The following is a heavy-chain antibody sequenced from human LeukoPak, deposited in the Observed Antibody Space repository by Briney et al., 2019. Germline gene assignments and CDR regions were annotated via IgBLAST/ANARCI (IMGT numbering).Heavy chain of an antibody. V-gene: IGHV3-23*01. D-gene: IGHD3-22*01. CDR1: GFTFSSYA. CDR3: ADYYYDSSGYYHPDAFDI. Sequence: PGGSLRLSCAASGFTFSSYAMSWVRQAPGKGLEWVSGIRDSGGSTFYADSVKGRFTISRDNSKNTLYLQMNSLRAEDTAVYYCADYYYDSSGYYHPDAFDIWGQGTMVTVSS. J-gene: IGHJ3*02. CDR2: IRDSGGST.